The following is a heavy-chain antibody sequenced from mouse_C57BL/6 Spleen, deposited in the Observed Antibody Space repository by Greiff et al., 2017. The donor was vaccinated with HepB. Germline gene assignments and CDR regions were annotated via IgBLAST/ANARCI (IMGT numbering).Heavy chain of an antibody. V-gene: IGHV1-64*01. Sequence: VQLQQSGAELVKPGASVKLSCKASGYTFTSYWMHWVKQRPGQGLEWIGMIHPNSGSTNYNEKFKSKATLTVDKSSSTAYMQLSSLTSEDSAVYYCARATVVAPFAYWGQGTLVTVSA. J-gene: IGHJ3*01. CDR2: IHPNSGST. CDR1: GYTFTSYW. CDR3: ARATVVAPFAY. D-gene: IGHD1-1*01.